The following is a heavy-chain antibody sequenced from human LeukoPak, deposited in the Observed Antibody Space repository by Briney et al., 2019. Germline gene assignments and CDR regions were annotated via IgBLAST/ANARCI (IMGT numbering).Heavy chain of an antibody. CDR3: ARGDGSGWYTEWFDP. J-gene: IGHJ5*02. Sequence: GASVKVSCKASGYTFTSYDVNWVRQATGQGLEWMGWMNPISGNTGYAQKFQGRVTMTRNTSISTAYMELSSLRSEDTAVYYCARGDGSGWYTEWFDPWGQGTLVTVSS. D-gene: IGHD6-13*01. CDR2: MNPISGNT. V-gene: IGHV1-8*01. CDR1: GYTFTSYD.